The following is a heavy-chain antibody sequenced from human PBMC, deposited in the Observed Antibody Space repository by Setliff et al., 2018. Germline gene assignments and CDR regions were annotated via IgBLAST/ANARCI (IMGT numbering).Heavy chain of an antibody. CDR1: GYTFISYG. CDR2: ISAYNGNT. D-gene: IGHD6-19*01. J-gene: IGHJ4*02. CDR3: ARRVRIAVLHLYYFEY. Sequence: ASVKVSCKASGYTFISYGISWVRQAPGQGLEWMGWISAYNGNTNYAQKLQGRVTITRDASASTAYMELSSLRSEDTAVYYCARRVRIAVLHLYYFEYWGQGTLVTVSS. V-gene: IGHV1-18*01.